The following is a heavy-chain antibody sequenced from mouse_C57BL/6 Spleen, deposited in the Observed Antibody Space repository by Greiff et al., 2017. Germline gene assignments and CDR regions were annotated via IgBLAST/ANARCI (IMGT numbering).Heavy chain of an antibody. Sequence: VHVKQSGPELVKPGASVKMSCKASGYTFTDYNMHWVKQSHGKSLEWIGYINPNNGGTSYNQKFKGKATLTVNKSSSTAYMELRSLTSEDSAVYYCAREGIYYGNPWFAYWGQGTLVTASA. J-gene: IGHJ3*01. CDR3: AREGIYYGNPWFAY. CDR2: INPNNGGT. D-gene: IGHD2-1*01. V-gene: IGHV1-22*01. CDR1: GYTFTDYN.